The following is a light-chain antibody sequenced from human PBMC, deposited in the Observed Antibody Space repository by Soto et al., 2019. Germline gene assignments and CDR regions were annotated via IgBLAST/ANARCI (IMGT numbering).Light chain of an antibody. CDR2: DTS. V-gene: IGKV3-15*01. Sequence: EVVMRQSPATRTVSPGEGATLSCRASPGIGDTLAWYQQKPGQTPRLLIYDTSTRATAVPTSFIGSRYGAELTLTMNSLRSEDFGFYDGQPYNNWPFTFGCWTTV. CDR1: PGIGDT. J-gene: IGKJ4*02. CDR3: QPYNNWPFT.